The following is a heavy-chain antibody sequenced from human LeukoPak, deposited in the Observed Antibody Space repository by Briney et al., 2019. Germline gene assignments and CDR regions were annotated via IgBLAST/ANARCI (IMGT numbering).Heavy chain of an antibody. J-gene: IGHJ4*02. Sequence: SETLSLTCTVSGGSSSSYYWSWIRQPPGKALEWIGYIYFSGSTNYNPSLKSRVTISVDTSKNQFSLKLSSVTAADTAVYYCARVTLIGYKGELHYYFDYWGQGTLVTVSS. CDR3: ARVTLIGYKGELHYYFDY. CDR1: GGSSSSYY. CDR2: IYFSGST. V-gene: IGHV4-59*01. D-gene: IGHD2-2*02.